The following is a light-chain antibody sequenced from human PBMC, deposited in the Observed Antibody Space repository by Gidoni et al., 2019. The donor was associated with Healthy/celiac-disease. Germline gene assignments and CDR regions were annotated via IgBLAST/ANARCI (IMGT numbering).Light chain of an antibody. CDR2: AAS. CDR3: LQDYNYPHS. J-gene: IGKJ2*03. V-gene: IGKV1-6*01. CDR1: QGIRND. Sequence: AIQMTQSPSSLSASVRDRVTITCRASQGIRNDLGWYQQKPGKAPNLLIYAASSLKSGVPSRFSGSGSGTDFTLTISSLQPEDFATYYCLQDYNYPHSFGQGTKLEIK.